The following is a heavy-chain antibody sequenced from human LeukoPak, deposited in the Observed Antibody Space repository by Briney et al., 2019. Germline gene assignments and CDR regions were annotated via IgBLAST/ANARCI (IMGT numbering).Heavy chain of an antibody. J-gene: IGHJ5*02. V-gene: IGHV3-53*04. D-gene: IGHD5-24*01. CDR1: GLTVSSSY. CDR3: ARESTPLRGAFDP. Sequence: GGSLRLSCAASGLTVSSSYMSWVRQAPGKGLEWVSVIDSRDNTYHADSVKGRFTISRHTSKNTLYLQMNSLRAEDTAVYYCARESTPLRGAFDPWGPGTLVTVSS. CDR2: IDSRDNT.